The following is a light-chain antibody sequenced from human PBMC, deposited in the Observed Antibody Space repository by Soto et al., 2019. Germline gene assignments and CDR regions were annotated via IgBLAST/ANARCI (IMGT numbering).Light chain of an antibody. CDR3: QQYNNWPPYT. J-gene: IGKJ2*01. CDR2: GAS. Sequence: EIVMTQSPATLYVSPGERATVSCRASQSVSSKLAWYQQKPGQAPRLLIYGASTRATGIPARFSGSGSGTEFTLTISSLQSEDFAVYYCQQYNNWPPYTFGQGT. V-gene: IGKV3-15*01. CDR1: QSVSSK.